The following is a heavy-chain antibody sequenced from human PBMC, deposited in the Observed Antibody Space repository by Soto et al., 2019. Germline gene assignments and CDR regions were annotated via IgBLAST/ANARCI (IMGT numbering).Heavy chain of an antibody. J-gene: IGHJ4*02. Sequence: GGSLRLSCAASGFTFSSYAMHWVRQAPGKGLEWVAVISYDGSNKYYADSVKGRFTISRDNSKNTLYLQMNSLRAEDTAVYYCALIVVVVAAKGNWGQGTLVTVSS. CDR2: ISYDGSNK. V-gene: IGHV3-30-3*01. D-gene: IGHD2-15*01. CDR1: GFTFSSYA. CDR3: ALIVVVVAAKGN.